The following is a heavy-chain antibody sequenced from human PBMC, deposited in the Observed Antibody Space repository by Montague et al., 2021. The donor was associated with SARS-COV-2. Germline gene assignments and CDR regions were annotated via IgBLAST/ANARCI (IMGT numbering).Heavy chain of an antibody. CDR1: GFSLSTSGMC. CDR3: ARIGSSSWPAFDY. CDR2: IDWXXXK. J-gene: IGHJ4*02. Sequence: PALVKPTQTLTLTCTFSGFSLSTSGMCVSWIRQPPGKALEWLALIDWXXXKYYSTSPKTRLTISKDTSKNQVVLTMTNMDPVDTATYYCARIGSSSWPAFDYWGQGTLVTVSS. D-gene: IGHD6-13*01. V-gene: IGHV2-70*01.